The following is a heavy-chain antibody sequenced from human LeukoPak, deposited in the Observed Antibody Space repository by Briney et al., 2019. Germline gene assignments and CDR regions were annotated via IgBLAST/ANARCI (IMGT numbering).Heavy chain of an antibody. CDR3: ARGVTY. CDR1: GFTFSSYA. Sequence: GGSLRLSCAASGFTFSSYAMSWVRQAPGKGLEWVANVKQDGSEKYYVDSVKGRFTISRDNAKNSLYLQMNSLRAEGTAVYYCARGVTYWGQGTLVTVSS. V-gene: IGHV3-7*01. J-gene: IGHJ4*02. D-gene: IGHD5-18*01. CDR2: VKQDGSEK.